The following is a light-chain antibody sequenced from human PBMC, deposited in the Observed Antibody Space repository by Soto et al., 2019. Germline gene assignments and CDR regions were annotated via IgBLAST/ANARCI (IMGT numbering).Light chain of an antibody. Sequence: QSVLTQPASVSGSPGQSITISCTGTSSDVGAYNYVSWYQQHPGKVPKLMIYDVSSRPSGVSDRFSGSKSGNTASLTTSGLQAEDEADYYCSSYTTSLTYVFGTGTKVTVL. CDR1: SSDVGAYNY. CDR3: SSYTTSLTYV. J-gene: IGLJ1*01. V-gene: IGLV2-14*03. CDR2: DVS.